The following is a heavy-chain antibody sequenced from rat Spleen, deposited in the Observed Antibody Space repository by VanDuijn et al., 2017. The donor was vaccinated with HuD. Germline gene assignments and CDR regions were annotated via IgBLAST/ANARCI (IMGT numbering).Heavy chain of an antibody. V-gene: IGHV2-34*01. CDR3: ARSYNNHGGYFDF. CDR1: GFSLTTYS. D-gene: IGHD1-10*01. CDR2: VWYDRDT. J-gene: IGHJ1*01. Sequence: QVRLKESGPGLVQPSETLSLTCTVSGFSLTTYSVSWVRQPSGKGPEWMGRVWYDRDTAYNSLFKSRLSLTRDTSKNQVFLKMNRLQTDDTGTYYCARSYNNHGGYFDFWGPGTMVTVSS.